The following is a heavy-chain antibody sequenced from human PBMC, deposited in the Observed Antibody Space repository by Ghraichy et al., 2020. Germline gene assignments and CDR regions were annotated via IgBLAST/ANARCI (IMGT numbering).Heavy chain of an antibody. V-gene: IGHV4-31*03. CDR1: GGSISSGGYY. D-gene: IGHD4-17*01. Sequence: SETLSLTCTVSGGSISSGGYYWSWIRQHPGKGLEWIGYIYYSGSTYYNPSLKSRVTISVDTSKNQFSLKLSSVTAADTAVYYCARDRGDYDYYYYYGMDVWGQGTTVTVSS. J-gene: IGHJ6*02. CDR2: IYYSGST. CDR3: ARDRGDYDYYYYYGMDV.